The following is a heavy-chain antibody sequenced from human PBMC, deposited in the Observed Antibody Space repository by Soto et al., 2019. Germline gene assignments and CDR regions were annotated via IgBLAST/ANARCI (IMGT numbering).Heavy chain of an antibody. V-gene: IGHV4-59*01. CDR1: GGSISNYY. CDR2: IYYSGST. J-gene: IGHJ4*02. Sequence: SETLSLTCTVSGGSISNYYWSWIRQPPGKGLEWIGYIYYSGSTNYNPSLKSRVTISVDTSKNQFSLKLSSVTAADTAVYYCARYHSSSWYYYFDYWGQGILVTVS. CDR3: ARYHSSSWYYYFDY. D-gene: IGHD6-13*01.